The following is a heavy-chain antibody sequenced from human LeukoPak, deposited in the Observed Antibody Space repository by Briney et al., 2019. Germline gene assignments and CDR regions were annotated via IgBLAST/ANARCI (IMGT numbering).Heavy chain of an antibody. CDR1: GGSISSYY. CDR3: ARLRGGGAVAGYYFDY. CDR2: IYYSGST. V-gene: IGHV4-59*08. Sequence: SETLSLTCTVSGGSISSYYWSWIRQPPGKGLEWIGYIYYSGSTNYNPSLKSRVTISVDTSKNQFSLKLSSVTAADTAVYYCARLRGGGAVAGYYFDYWGQGTLVTVSS. J-gene: IGHJ4*02. D-gene: IGHD6-19*01.